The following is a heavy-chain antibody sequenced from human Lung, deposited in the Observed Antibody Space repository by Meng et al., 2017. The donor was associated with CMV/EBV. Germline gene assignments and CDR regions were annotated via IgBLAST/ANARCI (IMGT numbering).Heavy chain of an antibody. V-gene: IGHV1-2*02. J-gene: IGHJ6*01. Sequence: SXXVSXKASGYTFTGYYIHWVRQAPGQGLEWMGWINPNTGGTNYAQNFQGRVTMTRDTSISAVYMELSRLRSDDTAVYYCASPYVLRNYGMDVWGPGNTV. D-gene: IGHD2-8*01. CDR2: INPNTGGT. CDR3: ASPYVLRNYGMDV. CDR1: GYTFTGYY.